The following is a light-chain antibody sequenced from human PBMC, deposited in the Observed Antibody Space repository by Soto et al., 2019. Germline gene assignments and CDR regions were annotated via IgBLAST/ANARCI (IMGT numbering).Light chain of an antibody. CDR3: SSFAGSNNFPYV. CDR2: ERN. V-gene: IGLV2-8*01. CDR1: SSDVGAYEY. J-gene: IGLJ1*01. Sequence: QSELTQPPSASGSPGQSVAISCTGTSSDVGAYEYVSWYPHYRGKAPKLMLYERNNEPSGVADGRSGSKTGSTASLTGPGLQAEDEADYSCSSFAGSNNFPYVFGTGTKVTV.